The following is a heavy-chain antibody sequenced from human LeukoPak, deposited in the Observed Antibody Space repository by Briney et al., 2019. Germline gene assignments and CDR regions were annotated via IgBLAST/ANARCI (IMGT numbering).Heavy chain of an antibody. CDR1: GFTLSSYA. V-gene: IGHV3-23*01. J-gene: IGHJ4*02. D-gene: IGHD5-18*01. CDR3: ANDLGWIQLNLG. Sequence: GGSLRLSCAASGFTLSSYAMSWVRQAPGKGLEWVSAISDTGNTYHADSVKGRFTISRDSSKNTLFLQMNSLRAEDTAVYYCANDLGWIQLNLGRGQGTLVTVSS. CDR2: ISDTGNT.